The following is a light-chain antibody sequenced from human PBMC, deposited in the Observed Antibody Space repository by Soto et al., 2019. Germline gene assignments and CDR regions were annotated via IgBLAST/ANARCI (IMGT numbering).Light chain of an antibody. CDR1: QSVSSN. J-gene: IGKJ4*01. CDR2: GAS. Sequence: EIVMTQSPATLSVSPGETATLSCRASQSVSSNLAWYQQKPGQAPSLLIYGASTRATDIPPRFSGSGSGTEFTLTITGLQSEDFAVYYCQQYKNWPPLTFGGGTKVDIK. CDR3: QQYKNWPPLT. V-gene: IGKV3-15*01.